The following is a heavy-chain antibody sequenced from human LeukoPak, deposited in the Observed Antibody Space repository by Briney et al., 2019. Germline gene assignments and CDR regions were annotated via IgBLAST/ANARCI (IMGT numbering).Heavy chain of an antibody. CDR3: ARDTAQQQQLVRGRAHGGPDY. J-gene: IGHJ4*02. Sequence: ASVKVSCKASGYTFTSYGISWVRQAPGQGLEWMGWISAYNGNTNYAQKFQGRVTMTRDTSISTAYMELSRLRSDDTAVYYCARDTAQQQQLVRGRAHGGPDYWGQGTLVTVSS. CDR1: GYTFTSYG. V-gene: IGHV1-18*01. D-gene: IGHD6-13*01. CDR2: ISAYNGNT.